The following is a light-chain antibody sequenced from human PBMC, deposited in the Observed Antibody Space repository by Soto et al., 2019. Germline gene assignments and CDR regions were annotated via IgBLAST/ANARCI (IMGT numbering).Light chain of an antibody. CDR3: QQYNNWHQT. CDR1: KSVSSN. V-gene: IGKV3-15*01. CDR2: GAS. Sequence: EIVIMDARATLSVSPGERPTLACRASKSVSSNFAWYQQKPGQAPRLLIYGASTRATGIPARFSGSGSGTEFTLTITSLQSEDFAVYYCQQYNNWHQTFGPGTKVDIK. J-gene: IGKJ1*01.